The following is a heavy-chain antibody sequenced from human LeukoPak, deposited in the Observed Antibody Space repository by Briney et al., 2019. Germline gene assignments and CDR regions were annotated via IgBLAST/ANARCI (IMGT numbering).Heavy chain of an antibody. Sequence: ASVTVSCKASGYTFTGYYVHWVRQAPGQGLEWMGWINPNSGGTNYAQKFQGRVTMTRDTSISTAYMELSRLRSDDTAVYYCARTPPRSSGLFWFDPWGQGTLVTVSS. CDR2: INPNSGGT. CDR3: ARTPPRSSGLFWFDP. CDR1: GYTFTGYY. D-gene: IGHD6-6*01. J-gene: IGHJ5*02. V-gene: IGHV1-2*02.